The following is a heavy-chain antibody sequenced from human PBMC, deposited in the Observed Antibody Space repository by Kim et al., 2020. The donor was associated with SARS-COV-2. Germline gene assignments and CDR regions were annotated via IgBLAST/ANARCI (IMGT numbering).Heavy chain of an antibody. Sequence: SETLSLTCTVSGGSISSSSYYWGWIRQPPGKGLEWIGSIYYSGSTYYNPSLKSRVTISVDTSKNQFSLKLSSVTAADTAVYHCARPRLGMVRGVIIPYWYFDLWGRGTLVTVSS. V-gene: IGHV4-39*01. D-gene: IGHD3-10*01. CDR1: GGSISSSSYY. CDR3: ARPRLGMVRGVIIPYWYFDL. J-gene: IGHJ2*01. CDR2: IYYSGST.